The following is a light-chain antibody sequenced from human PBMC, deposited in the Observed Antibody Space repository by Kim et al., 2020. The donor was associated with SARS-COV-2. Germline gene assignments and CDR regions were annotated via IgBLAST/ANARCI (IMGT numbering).Light chain of an antibody. Sequence: DIQMTQSPSTLSASLGERVTITCRASQSISSSLAWYQQKPGKAPKLLIYKASTLETGVPSRFSGSGSGTEFTLTISSLQPDDFANYYCQQYNSYSRTFVQGTKVDIK. V-gene: IGKV1-5*03. J-gene: IGKJ1*01. CDR1: QSISSS. CDR2: KAS. CDR3: QQYNSYSRT.